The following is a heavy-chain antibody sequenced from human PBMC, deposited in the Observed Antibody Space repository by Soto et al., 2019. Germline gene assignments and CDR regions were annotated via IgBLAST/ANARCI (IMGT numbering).Heavy chain of an antibody. D-gene: IGHD6-19*01. CDR1: GFTFSTYV. V-gene: IGHV3-23*01. Sequence: EVQVLESGGGLVQPGGSLRLSCAASGFTFSTYVMNWVRQAPGKGLEWVSLISDNGASTHYADSVKGWFTISRDNSKNTLYLQMNSLRVEDTAVYYCAKGGWLDNWGQGTPVTVSA. CDR2: ISDNGAST. J-gene: IGHJ4*02. CDR3: AKGGWLDN.